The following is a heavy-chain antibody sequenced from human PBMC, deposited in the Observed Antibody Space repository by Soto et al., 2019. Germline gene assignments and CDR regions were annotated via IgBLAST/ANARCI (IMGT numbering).Heavy chain of an antibody. CDR3: ARGGIGIAGLDS. D-gene: IGHD6-13*01. CDR2: ITVTGDIT. CDR1: GFTFGSYA. V-gene: IGHV3-23*01. J-gene: IGHJ4*02. Sequence: EVQLLEFGGDLVQPGGSLRLSCAASGFTFGSYAMTWVRQAPGKGLEWVSSITVTGDITYYADSVKGRFTISRDNSRNTLYLQMNSLRAEDTAVYSCARGGIGIAGLDSWGQGTLVTVSS.